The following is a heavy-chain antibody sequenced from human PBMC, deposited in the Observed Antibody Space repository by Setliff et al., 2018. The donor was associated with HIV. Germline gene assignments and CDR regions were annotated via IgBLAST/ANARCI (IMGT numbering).Heavy chain of an antibody. Sequence: SETLSLTCTVSGYSISGGHYWGWIRQPPGKGLEWIGTIYHSGSTYYNPSLKSRVTISVDTSKNQFSLKLSSVTAADTAVYYCARVSPSSYRSGVDFWGQGTLVTVSS. D-gene: IGHD2-15*01. V-gene: IGHV4-38-2*02. CDR2: IYHSGST. CDR3: ARVSPSSYRSGVDF. J-gene: IGHJ4*02. CDR1: GYSISGGHY.